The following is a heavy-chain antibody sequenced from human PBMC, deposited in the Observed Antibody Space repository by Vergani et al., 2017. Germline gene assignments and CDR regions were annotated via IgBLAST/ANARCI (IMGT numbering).Heavy chain of an antibody. Sequence: EVQLVESGGGLVKRGGSLRLSCAASGFTFSSYAMSWVRQAPGMGLEWVSAISGSGGSTYYADSVKGRFTIPRDIAKNTLYLQVRSLRLEDTGVYHCVRDRGLCAGGRCYTEAWDYWGQGTPVTVSS. CDR2: ISGSGGST. J-gene: IGHJ4*02. V-gene: IGHV3-23*04. D-gene: IGHD2-2*02. CDR3: VRDRGLCAGGRCYTEAWDY. CDR1: GFTFSSYA.